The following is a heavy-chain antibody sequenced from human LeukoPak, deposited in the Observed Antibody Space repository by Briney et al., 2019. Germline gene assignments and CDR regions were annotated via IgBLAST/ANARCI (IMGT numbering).Heavy chain of an antibody. Sequence: SVKVSCKASGGTFSSYAISWVRQAPGQGLEWMGGINPFFGTANYAQKFQGRVTITTDESTSTAYMELSSLRSEDTAVYYCARDPYSSSWYEGDYYYYMDVWGKGTTVTVSS. CDR1: GGTFSSYA. D-gene: IGHD6-13*01. CDR3: ARDPYSSSWYEGDYYYYMDV. J-gene: IGHJ6*03. V-gene: IGHV1-69*05. CDR2: INPFFGTA.